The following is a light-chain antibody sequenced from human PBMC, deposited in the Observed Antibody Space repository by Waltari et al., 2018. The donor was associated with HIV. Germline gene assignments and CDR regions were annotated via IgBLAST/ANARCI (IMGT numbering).Light chain of an antibody. V-gene: IGKV3-15*01. CDR2: DAS. CDR3: QQYVNWPPYT. CDR1: PSISSN. Sequence: EIVMTQSPATLSVSPGERVTLSCRSSPSISSNLAWYQQKPGQGPRLLIYDASTRATDIPARFSGSGSGTEFTLTISSLQSEDFAIYYCQQYVNWPPYTFGQGTKLEIK. J-gene: IGKJ2*01.